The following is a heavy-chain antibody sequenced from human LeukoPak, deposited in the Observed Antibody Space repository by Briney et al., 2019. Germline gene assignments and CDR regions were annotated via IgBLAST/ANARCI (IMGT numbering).Heavy chain of an antibody. D-gene: IGHD3-10*01. V-gene: IGHV4-61*01. CDR1: GGSISSSTYY. J-gene: IGHJ4*02. Sequence: SETLSLTCTVSGGSISSSTYYWSWIRQPPGKGLEWIGYIYYSGSTNYNPSLKSRVTISVDTSKNQFSLKLSSVTAADTAVYYCARGKGGYDGSGSFDYWGQGTLVTVSS. CDR2: IYYSGST. CDR3: ARGKGGYDGSGSFDY.